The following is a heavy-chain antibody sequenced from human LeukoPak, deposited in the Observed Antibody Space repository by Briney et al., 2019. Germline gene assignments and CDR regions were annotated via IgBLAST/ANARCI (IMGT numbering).Heavy chain of an antibody. CDR1: GGTFSSYG. Sequence: SVKVSCKASGGTFSSYGISWVRQAPGQGLEWMGGIIPIFGTSNYAQKFQGRVTITADESTSTAYMELSSLRSEDTVVYYCARGPPNWGFDYWGPGTLVTVSS. J-gene: IGHJ4*02. CDR3: ARGPPNWGFDY. CDR2: IIPIFGTS. D-gene: IGHD7-27*01. V-gene: IGHV1-69*13.